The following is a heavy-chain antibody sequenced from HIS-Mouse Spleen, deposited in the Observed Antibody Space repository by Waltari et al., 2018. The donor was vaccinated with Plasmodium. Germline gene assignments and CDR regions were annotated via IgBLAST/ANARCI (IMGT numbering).Heavy chain of an antibody. J-gene: IGHJ4*02. D-gene: IGHD1-7*01. V-gene: IGHV4-39*07. CDR1: GGPISSSRYY. CDR3: ARDRITGTSYFDY. CDR2: IYYSGST. Sequence: QLQLQESGPGLVKPSETLSLTCTVSGGPISSSRYYWGWTRQPPGKGLEWIGSIYYSGSTYYNPSLKSRVTISVDTSKNQFSLKLSSVTAADTAVYYCARDRITGTSYFDYWGQGTLVTVSS.